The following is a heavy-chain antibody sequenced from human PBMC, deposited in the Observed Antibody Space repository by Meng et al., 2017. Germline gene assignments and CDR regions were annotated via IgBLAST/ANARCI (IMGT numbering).Heavy chain of an antibody. V-gene: IGHV1-24*01. CDR2: FDPEDGET. CDR1: GYTLTELS. Sequence: ASVKVSCKVSGYTLTELSMHWVRQAPGKGLEWMGGFDPEDGETIYAQKFQGRVTMTEDTSTDTAYMELSSLRSEDTAVYYCATDRYCSGGSCYRVRYFDYWGQGTRVTGSS. D-gene: IGHD2-15*01. J-gene: IGHJ4*02. CDR3: ATDRYCSGGSCYRVRYFDY.